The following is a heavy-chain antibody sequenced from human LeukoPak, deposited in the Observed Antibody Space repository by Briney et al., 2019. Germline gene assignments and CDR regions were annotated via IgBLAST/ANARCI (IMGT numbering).Heavy chain of an antibody. D-gene: IGHD3-3*01. CDR3: ARGSRFGVVGRDAFDI. V-gene: IGHV3-21*01. J-gene: IGHJ3*02. CDR2: ISISSNYI. Sequence: PGGSLRLSCAASGFTFSSYGMNWVRQAPGKGLEWVSSISISSNYIYYADSVKGRFTISRDNAKNSLYLQVNSLRAEDTAVYYCARGSRFGVVGRDAFDIWGQGTVVTVSS. CDR1: GFTFSSYG.